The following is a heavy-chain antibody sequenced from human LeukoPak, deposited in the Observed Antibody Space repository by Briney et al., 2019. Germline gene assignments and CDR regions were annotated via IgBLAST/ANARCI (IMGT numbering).Heavy chain of an antibody. J-gene: IGHJ5*02. Sequence: ASVKVSCKVSVYTLTELSMHWVRPAPGKGLEWMGGFDPEDGETIYEQKYQGRVTMTEDTYTDTAYMELSSLRSEDTAVYYCATMSSGYYYDSSGRTGHNWFDRWGQGTLVTVSS. V-gene: IGHV1-24*01. CDR2: FDPEDGET. D-gene: IGHD3-22*01. CDR3: ATMSSGYYYDSSGRTGHNWFDR. CDR1: VYTLTELS.